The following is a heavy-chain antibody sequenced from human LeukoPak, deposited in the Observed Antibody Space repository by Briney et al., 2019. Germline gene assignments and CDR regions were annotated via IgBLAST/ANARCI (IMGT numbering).Heavy chain of an antibody. Sequence: PGGSLRLSCAASGFTFSSYWMHWVRQAPGKGLVWVSRIKGDGSDTSYADSVKGRFTISRDNAKNTLYLQMNSLGAEDTAVYYCARDSRYCSSSSCFLYYYYMDVWGKGTTVSVSS. CDR1: GFTFSSYW. V-gene: IGHV3-74*01. J-gene: IGHJ6*03. CDR2: IKGDGSDT. D-gene: IGHD2-2*01. CDR3: ARDSRYCSSSSCFLYYYYMDV.